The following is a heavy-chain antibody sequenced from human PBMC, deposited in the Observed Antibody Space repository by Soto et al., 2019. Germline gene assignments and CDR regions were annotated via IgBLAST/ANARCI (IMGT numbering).Heavy chain of an antibody. CDR1: GGSFSGYY. J-gene: IGHJ6*03. CDR3: ARGRPRYCSSTSCYGVYYYYYMDV. D-gene: IGHD2-2*01. V-gene: IGHV4-34*01. Sequence: QVQLQQWGAGLLKPSETLSLTCAVYGGSFSGYYWSWIRQPPGKGLEWIGEINHSGSTNYNPSLKSRVTISVDTSKYQFSLKLSSVTAADTAVYYCARGRPRYCSSTSCYGVYYYYYMDVWGKGTTVTVSS. CDR2: INHSGST.